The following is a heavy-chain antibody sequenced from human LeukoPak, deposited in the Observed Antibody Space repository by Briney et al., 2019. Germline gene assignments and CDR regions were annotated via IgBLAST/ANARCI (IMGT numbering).Heavy chain of an antibody. V-gene: IGHV1-46*01. CDR2: INPSGGST. J-gene: IGHJ4*02. Sequence: GASVKVSCKASGYTFTSYYMHWVRQAPGQGLEWMGGINPSGGSTSYAQKFQGRVTMTRDTSTSTVYMELSSLRSEDTAVYYCAREAAYYYDSSGYLDYWGQGTLVTVSS. CDR3: AREAAYYYDSSGYLDY. D-gene: IGHD3-22*01. CDR1: GYTFTSYY.